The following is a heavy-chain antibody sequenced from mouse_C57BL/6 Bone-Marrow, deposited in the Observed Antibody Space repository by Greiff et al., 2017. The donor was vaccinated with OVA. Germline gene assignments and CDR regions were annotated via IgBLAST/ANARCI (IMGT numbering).Heavy chain of an antibody. CDR3: ARSRGPY. Sequence: EVQLQQSGPELVKPGASVKIPCKASGYTFTDYNMDWVKQSHGKSLEWIGDINPNNGGTIYNQKFKGKATLTADKSSSTAYMQLSSLTSEDSAVYFCARSRGPYWGQGTTLTVSS. CDR1: GYTFTDYN. J-gene: IGHJ2*01. CDR2: INPNNGGT. V-gene: IGHV1-18*01.